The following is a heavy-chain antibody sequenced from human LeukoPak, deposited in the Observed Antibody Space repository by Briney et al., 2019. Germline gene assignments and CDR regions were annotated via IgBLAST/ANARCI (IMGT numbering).Heavy chain of an antibody. CDR3: ARDCSSTSCYRY. CDR2: ISSSGSTI. Sequence: GGSLRLSCAASGFTFSSYSMNWVRQAPGKGLEWVSYISSSGSTIYYADSVKGRFTISRDNAKNSLYLQMNSLRAEDTAVYYCARDCSSTSCYRYWGQGTLATVSS. D-gene: IGHD2-2*01. V-gene: IGHV3-48*03. CDR1: GFTFSSYS. J-gene: IGHJ4*02.